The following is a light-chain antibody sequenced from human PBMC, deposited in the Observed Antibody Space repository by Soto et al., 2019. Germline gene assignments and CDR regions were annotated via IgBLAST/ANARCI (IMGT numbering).Light chain of an antibody. CDR2: WAS. CDR3: QQYYSTHTLT. V-gene: IGKV4-1*01. J-gene: IGKJ4*01. Sequence: DIVMTQSPDSLAVSLGERATINCKSSQSVLYSSNNKNYLAWYQQKPGQPPKLLIYWASTRESGVPDRFSGSGSGTDFTLTISSLQAEDVAVYYCQQYYSTHTLTFGRGTKVEIK. CDR1: QSVLYSSNNKNY.